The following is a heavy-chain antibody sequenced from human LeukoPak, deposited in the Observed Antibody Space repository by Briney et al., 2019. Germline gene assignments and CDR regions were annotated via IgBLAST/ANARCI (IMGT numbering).Heavy chain of an antibody. Sequence: PSETLSLTCTVSGGSISSYYWSWIRQPAGKGLEWIGRIYTSGSTNYNPSLKSRVTMSVDTSKNQFSLKLSSVTAADTAVYYCASGRYSSSWYYFDYWGQGTLVTVSS. CDR3: ASGRYSSSWYYFDY. J-gene: IGHJ4*02. V-gene: IGHV4-4*07. CDR2: IYTSGST. D-gene: IGHD6-13*01. CDR1: GGSISSYY.